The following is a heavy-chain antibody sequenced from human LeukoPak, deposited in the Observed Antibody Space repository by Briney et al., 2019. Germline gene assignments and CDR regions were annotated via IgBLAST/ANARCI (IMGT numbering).Heavy chain of an antibody. CDR3: AKDRRLAAFDY. V-gene: IGHV4-59*01. CDR1: GGSISSYY. CDR2: IYYSGST. D-gene: IGHD6-25*01. Sequence: NPSETLSLTCTVSGGSISSYYWSWIRQPPGKGLEWIGYIYYSGSTNYNPSLKSRVTISVDTSKNQFSLKLSSVTAADTAVYYCAKDRRLAAFDYGGQGTLVTVSS. J-gene: IGHJ4*02.